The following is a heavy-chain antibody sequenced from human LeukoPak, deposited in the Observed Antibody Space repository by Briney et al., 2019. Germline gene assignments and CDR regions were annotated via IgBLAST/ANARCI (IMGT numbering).Heavy chain of an antibody. CDR2: MNPNSGNT. D-gene: IGHD3-3*01. Sequence: ASVKVSCKASGYTFTGYYMHWVRQAPGQGLEWMGWMNPNSGNTGYAQKFQGRVTMTRNTSISTAYMELSSLRSEDTAVYYCARGADYDFWSGYRTWGQGTLVTVSS. CDR3: ARGADYDFWSGYRT. J-gene: IGHJ5*02. V-gene: IGHV1-8*02. CDR1: GYTFTGYY.